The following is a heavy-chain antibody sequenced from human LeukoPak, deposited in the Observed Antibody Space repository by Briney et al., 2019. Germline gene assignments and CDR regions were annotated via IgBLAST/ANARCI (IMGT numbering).Heavy chain of an antibody. Sequence: GASLKISCKASGYSFTTYWIGWVRQMPGKGLEWMGIIYPGESDTRYSPSFQGQVTISADKPITTAYLQWRSLKATDTAMYYCARTQSNYVIDYWGQGTLVTVSS. CDR2: IYPGESDT. CDR1: GYSFTTYW. J-gene: IGHJ4*02. CDR3: ARTQSNYVIDY. V-gene: IGHV5-51*04. D-gene: IGHD4-11*01.